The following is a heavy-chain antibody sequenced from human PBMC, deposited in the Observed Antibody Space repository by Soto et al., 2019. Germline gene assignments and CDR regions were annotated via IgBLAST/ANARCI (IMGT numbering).Heavy chain of an antibody. J-gene: IGHJ4*02. CDR2: MYSGGST. CDR1: GFIVSDNY. CDR3: VQNRIPTN. D-gene: IGHD5-18*01. Sequence: GGSLRLSCAASGFIVSDNYMSWVRQAPGKGLEWVAVMYSGGSTNFADSVRGRFTISRDNSKNTLYLRMNSLRAEDTAVYYCVQNRIPTNWGQGTPVTVSS. V-gene: IGHV3-66*01.